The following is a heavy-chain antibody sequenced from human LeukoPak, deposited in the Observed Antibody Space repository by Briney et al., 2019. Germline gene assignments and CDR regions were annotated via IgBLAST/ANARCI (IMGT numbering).Heavy chain of an antibody. CDR2: IYYNGGT. D-gene: IGHD6-13*01. V-gene: IGHV4-39*01. CDR3: AREEASAADY. Sequence: SETLSLTCTVSGGSIISSSHYWAWIRQPPGKGLEWIGSIYYNGGTFYSPSLKSRASISVDTSKNQFSLKLSSVTAADTSVYFCAREEASAADYWGQGTLVTVSS. CDR1: GGSIISSSHY. J-gene: IGHJ4*02.